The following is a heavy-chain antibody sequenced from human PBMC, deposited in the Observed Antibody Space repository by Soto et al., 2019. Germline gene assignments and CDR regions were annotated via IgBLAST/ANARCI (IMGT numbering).Heavy chain of an antibody. Sequence: GESLKISCAASGFTFSSYSMNWVRQAPGKGLEWVSSISSSSSYIYYADSVKGRFTISRDNAKNSLYLQMNSLRAEDTAVYYCASDVGPSIAAAGTNDYWGQGTLVTVSS. J-gene: IGHJ4*02. V-gene: IGHV3-21*01. D-gene: IGHD6-13*01. CDR3: ASDVGPSIAAAGTNDY. CDR1: GFTFSSYS. CDR2: ISSSSSYI.